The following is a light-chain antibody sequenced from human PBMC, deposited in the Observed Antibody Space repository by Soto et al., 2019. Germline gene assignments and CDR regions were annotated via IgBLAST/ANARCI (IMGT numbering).Light chain of an antibody. CDR1: QSLSGW. CDR3: QHYNGYPIT. V-gene: IGKV1-5*03. J-gene: IGKJ4*01. CDR2: KAT. Sequence: DIPMTQSPSTLSAFVGDRVTITCRASQSLSGWLAWYQQKPGKAPKLLIRKATSLESGVPSRYSGRGSGTEFTLPISSLQPDDSATYHCQHYNGYPITFGGGTKV.